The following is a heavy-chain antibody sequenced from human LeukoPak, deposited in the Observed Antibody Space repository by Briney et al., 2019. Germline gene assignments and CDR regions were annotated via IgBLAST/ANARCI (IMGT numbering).Heavy chain of an antibody. V-gene: IGHV1-2*02. CDR1: GYTFTCYY. D-gene: IGHD2-15*01. Sequence: ASVKVSCKASGYTFTCYYMHWVRQAPGQGLEWMGWINPNSGGTNYAQKFQGRVTMTRDTSISTAYMELSRLRSDDTAVYYCARDGVEYCSGGSCNYYFDYWGQGTLVTVSS. J-gene: IGHJ4*02. CDR3: ARDGVEYCSGGSCNYYFDY. CDR2: INPNSGGT.